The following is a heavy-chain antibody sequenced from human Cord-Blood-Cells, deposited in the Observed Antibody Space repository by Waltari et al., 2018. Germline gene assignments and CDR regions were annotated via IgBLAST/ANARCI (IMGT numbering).Heavy chain of an antibody. CDR1: GGSISSGDYY. CDR3: AGGCSSTSCYNWFDP. V-gene: IGHV4-30-4*08. D-gene: IGHD2-2*01. CDR2: IYYSGST. Sequence: QVQLQESGPGLVKPSQTLSLTCTVSGGSISSGDYYWSWIRQPPGKGLEGVGYIYYSGSTYYNPSLKSRVTISVDTSKNQFSLKLSSVTAADTAVYYCAGGCSSTSCYNWFDPWGQGTLVTVSS. J-gene: IGHJ5*02.